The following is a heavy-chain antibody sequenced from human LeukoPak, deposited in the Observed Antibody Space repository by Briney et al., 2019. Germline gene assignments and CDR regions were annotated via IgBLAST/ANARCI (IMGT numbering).Heavy chain of an antibody. CDR1: GGTFTSYA. J-gene: IGHJ4*02. CDR2: IIPIFGTA. CDR3: ARDRLPYYYNSSGYYPFDY. D-gene: IGHD3-22*01. Sequence: SVKVSCKASGGTFTSYAISWVRQAPGQGREWMGGIIPIFGTANYAQKFQGRVTITTDKSTSTAYMELSSLRSEDTAVYYCARDRLPYYYNSSGYYPFDYWGQGTLVTVSS. V-gene: IGHV1-69*05.